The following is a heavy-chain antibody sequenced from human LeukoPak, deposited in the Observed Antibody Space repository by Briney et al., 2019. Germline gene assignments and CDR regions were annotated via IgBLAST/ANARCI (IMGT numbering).Heavy chain of an antibody. D-gene: IGHD4-17*01. CDR1: GFTFSSYA. CDR2: ISGSGGST. J-gene: IGHJ4*02. V-gene: IGHV3-23*01. Sequence: GGSLRLSCAASGFTFSSYAMSWVRQAPGKGLEWVSDISGSGGSTYYAESVKGRFTISRDKSKNTLYLQMNSLRAEDTAVYYCAKDYGDYANCFDYWGQGTLVTVSS. CDR3: AKDYGDYANCFDY.